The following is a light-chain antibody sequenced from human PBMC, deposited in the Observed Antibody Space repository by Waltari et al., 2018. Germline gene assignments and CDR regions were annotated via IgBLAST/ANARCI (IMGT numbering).Light chain of an antibody. V-gene: IGLV1-40*01. CDR2: GNN. J-gene: IGLJ2*01. CDR3: QSFDNMLSGGVV. Sequence: QSVLTQPPSVSGTPGQRVTISCSGSTSNIGEGHDVHWYQHLPGTAPKLLIYGNNNRPSGVPDRFSGSKSGTSASLAITGLQDDDEADYFCQSFDNMLSGGVVFGGGTKLAVL. CDR1: TSNIGEGHD.